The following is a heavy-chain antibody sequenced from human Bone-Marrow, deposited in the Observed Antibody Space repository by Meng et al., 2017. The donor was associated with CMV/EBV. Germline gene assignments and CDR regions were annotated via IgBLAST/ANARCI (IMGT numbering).Heavy chain of an antibody. J-gene: IGHJ4*02. CDR2: ISAYNGNT. CDR3: ARTQYYDFWSGYLGEDY. CDR1: GYTFTSYG. D-gene: IGHD3-3*01. V-gene: IGHV1-18*01. Sequence: ASVKVSCKASGYTFTSYGISWVRQAPGQGLEWMGWISAYNGNTNYAQKLQGRVTMTTDTSTSTAYMELRSLRSDDTAVYYCARTQYYDFWSGYLGEDYWGQGTLVTVSP.